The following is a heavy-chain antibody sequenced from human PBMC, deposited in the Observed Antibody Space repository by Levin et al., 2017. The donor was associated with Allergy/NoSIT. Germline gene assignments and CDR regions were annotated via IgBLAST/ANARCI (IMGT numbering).Heavy chain of an antibody. Sequence: TLSLTCAVSGGSIVTNDRWSWVRQPPGKGLEWIGETHHTGSTKYNPSLKSRVTISVDKSNNHFSLRLTSVTAADTAVYYCARQGGWYCDFWGQGTLVTVSS. D-gene: IGHD6-19*01. CDR1: GGSIVTNDR. J-gene: IGHJ4*02. V-gene: IGHV4-4*02. CDR3: ARQGGWYCDF. CDR2: THHTGST.